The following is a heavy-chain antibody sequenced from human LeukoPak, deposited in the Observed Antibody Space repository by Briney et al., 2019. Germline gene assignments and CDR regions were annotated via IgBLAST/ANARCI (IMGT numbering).Heavy chain of an antibody. D-gene: IGHD6-19*01. CDR2: IYYSGST. Sequence: SETLSLTCTVSGGSISSYYWSWIRQPPGKGLEWIGYIYYSGSTNYNPSLKSRVTISVDTSKNQFSLKLSSVTAADTAVYYCARGGGVAGTPYNPYDYWGQGTLVTASS. CDR3: ARGGGVAGTPYNPYDY. V-gene: IGHV4-59*01. CDR1: GGSISSYY. J-gene: IGHJ4*02.